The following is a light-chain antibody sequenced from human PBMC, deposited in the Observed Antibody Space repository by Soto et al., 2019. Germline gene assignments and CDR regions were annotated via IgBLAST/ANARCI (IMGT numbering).Light chain of an antibody. Sequence: DIVMTQSPDSLAVSLGERATINCKTSQSVLYSSNNKNYLTWYQQKPGQPPKLLISWASTRESGVPDRFSGSGSGTEVTLTISSLQAEDVAIYYCQQYFSTPRTFGQGTRLEIK. CDR1: QSVLYSSNNKNY. CDR2: WAS. J-gene: IGKJ2*01. CDR3: QQYFSTPRT. V-gene: IGKV4-1*01.